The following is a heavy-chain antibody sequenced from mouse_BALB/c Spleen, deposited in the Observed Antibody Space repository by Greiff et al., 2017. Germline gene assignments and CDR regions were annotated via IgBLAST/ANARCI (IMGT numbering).Heavy chain of an antibody. CDR2: ISYDGSN. D-gene: IGHD2-1*01. V-gene: IGHV3-6*02. J-gene: IGHJ3*01. CDR3: ARESYGNYAWFAY. CDR1: GYSITSGYY. Sequence: EVQLQESGPGLVKPSQSLSLTCSVTGYSITSGYYWNWIRQFPGNKLEWMGYISYDGSNNYNPSLKNRISITRDTSKNQFFLKLNSVTTEDTATYYCARESYGNYAWFAYWGQGTLVTVSA.